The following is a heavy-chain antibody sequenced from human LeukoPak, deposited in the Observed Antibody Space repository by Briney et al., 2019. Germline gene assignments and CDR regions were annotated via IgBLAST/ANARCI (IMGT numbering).Heavy chain of an antibody. D-gene: IGHD3-22*01. CDR2: IYHSGST. CDR1: GYSISSGYY. J-gene: IGHJ4*02. Sequence: SETLSLTCTVSGYSISSGYYWGWIRQPPGKGLEWIGSIYHSGSTYYNPSLKSRVTISVDTSKNQFSLKLSSVTAADTAVYYCAREGYYYDSSGYYYFDYWGQGTLVTVSS. V-gene: IGHV4-38-2*02. CDR3: AREGYYYDSSGYYYFDY.